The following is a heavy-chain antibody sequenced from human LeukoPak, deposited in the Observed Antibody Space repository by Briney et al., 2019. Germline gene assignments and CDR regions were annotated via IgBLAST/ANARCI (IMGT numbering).Heavy chain of an antibody. CDR1: GGSISSYY. CDR2: IYTSGST. D-gene: IGHD3-22*01. CDR3: ARVHYYYGSSGYYFDAFDI. V-gene: IGHV4-4*07. Sequence: SETLSLTCTVSGGSISSYYWSWIRQPAGKGLEWIGRIYTSGSTNYNPSLKSRVTISVDKSKNQFSLKLSSVTAADTAVYYCARVHYYYGSSGYYFDAFDIWGQGTMVTVSS. J-gene: IGHJ3*02.